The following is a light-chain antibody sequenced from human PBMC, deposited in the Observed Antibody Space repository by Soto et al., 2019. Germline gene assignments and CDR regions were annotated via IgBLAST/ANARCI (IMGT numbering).Light chain of an antibody. Sequence: DIQMTQSPSSLSASVGDRVTITCRASQRISTYLNWYQQKPGKAHKLLIYDAYSLESGVPSRFTGSGSGTEVTLTIRSLQPDDFASFDCKQYNNYWGTFGQGTKVDIK. CDR2: DAY. V-gene: IGKV1-5*01. J-gene: IGKJ1*01. CDR3: KQYNNYWGT. CDR1: QRISTY.